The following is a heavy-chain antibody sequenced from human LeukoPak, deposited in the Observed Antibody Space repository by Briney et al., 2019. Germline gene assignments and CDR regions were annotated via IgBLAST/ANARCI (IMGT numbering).Heavy chain of an antibody. CDR3: ARVVGIVVGAANWFDP. V-gene: IGHV3-74*01. CDR1: GFTFSSYW. Sequence: PGGSLRLSCAASGFTFSSYWMHWVRQAPGKGLVWVSRINSDGSSTSYADSVKGRVTISRDNAKNTLYLQMNSLRAEDTAVYYCARVVGIVVGAANWFDPWGQGTLVTVSS. D-gene: IGHD2-15*01. CDR2: INSDGSST. J-gene: IGHJ5*02.